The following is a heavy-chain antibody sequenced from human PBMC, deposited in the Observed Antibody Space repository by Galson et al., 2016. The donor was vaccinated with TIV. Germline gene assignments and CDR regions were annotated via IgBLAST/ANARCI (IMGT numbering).Heavy chain of an antibody. J-gene: IGHJ4*02. V-gene: IGHV3-21*06. CDR2: ISGNSRYI. D-gene: IGHD3-3*01. CDR3: AREPTVFGVLSGLDS. Sequence: SLRLSCAASGFTFGTYTMNWVRLTPGKGLEWVASISGNSRYIYYTDSLMGRFTISRDNSKNLLSLHMNRMGVEDTAIYYCAREPTVFGVLSGLDSWGPGTLVTVSS. CDR1: GFTFGTYT.